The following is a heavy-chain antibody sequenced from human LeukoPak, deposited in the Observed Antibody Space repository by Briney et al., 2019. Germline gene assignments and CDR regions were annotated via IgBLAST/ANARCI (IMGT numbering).Heavy chain of an antibody. CDR3: ARGTREPV. D-gene: IGHD1-26*01. CDR2: ITISGSYT. Sequence: GGSLRLSCAASGFTFSDYYMNWIRQAPGKGLEWISYITISGSYTSYADSVTGRFTISRDNAKNSLYLQMNSLRAEDTAVYYCARGTREPVWGQGTTVTVSS. J-gene: IGHJ6*02. CDR1: GFTFSDYY. V-gene: IGHV3-11*06.